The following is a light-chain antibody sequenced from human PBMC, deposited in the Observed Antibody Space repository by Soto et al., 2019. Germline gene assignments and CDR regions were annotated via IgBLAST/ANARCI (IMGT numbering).Light chain of an antibody. Sequence: QSVLTQPASVSGSPGQSITIPCTGTSSDVGAYNYVSWYQQHPDKAPKLIIYDVSNRPSGVSNRFSGSKSGNTASLTISGLQTEDEADYYCNSYTTSSTHIFGGGTKLTV. CDR3: NSYTTSSTHI. V-gene: IGLV2-14*01. CDR2: DVS. J-gene: IGLJ2*01. CDR1: SSDVGAYNY.